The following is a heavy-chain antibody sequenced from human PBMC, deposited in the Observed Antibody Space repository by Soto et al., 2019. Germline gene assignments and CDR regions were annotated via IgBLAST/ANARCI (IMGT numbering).Heavy chain of an antibody. CDR3: ARVSDY. CDR2: INHSGSA. V-gene: IGHV4-34*01. J-gene: IGHJ4*02. Sequence: QVLLQQWGAGRLKPSETLSLTCAYYGGSFIDYSWGWIRQSPGTGLEWIGEINHSGSANYNPSLKSRVTISVDTSKNQFSLKLYSVTAADAAVYYCARVSDYWSQGTLVTVSS. CDR1: GGSFIDYS.